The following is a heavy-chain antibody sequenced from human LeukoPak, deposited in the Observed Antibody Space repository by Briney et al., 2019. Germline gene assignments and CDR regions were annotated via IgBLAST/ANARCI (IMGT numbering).Heavy chain of an antibody. CDR3: ARIPYGDYEDYYYYYMDV. CDR1: GYSISTGYY. CDR2: FYHGGST. J-gene: IGHJ6*03. D-gene: IGHD4-17*01. V-gene: IGHV4-38-2*02. Sequence: SETLSLTCTVSGYSISTGYYWDWIRQPPGKGLEWIGTFYHGGSTYYNPSLKSRVTISVDTSKNQFSLKLSSVTAADTAVYYCARIPYGDYEDYYYYYMDVWGKGTTVTISS.